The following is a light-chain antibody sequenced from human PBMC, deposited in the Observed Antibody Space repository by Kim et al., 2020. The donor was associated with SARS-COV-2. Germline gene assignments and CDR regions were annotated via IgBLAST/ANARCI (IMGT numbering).Light chain of an antibody. CDR3: QAWDINTYVV. CDR1: KLGDKY. J-gene: IGLJ1*01. V-gene: IGLV3-1*01. CDR2: QDR. Sequence: SYELTQPPSVSVSPGQTASITCSGDKLGDKYACWYQQKPGQSPVLVIYQDRKRPSGIPERFSGSYSGNTATLTISGTQAMDEADYYCQAWDINTYVVF.